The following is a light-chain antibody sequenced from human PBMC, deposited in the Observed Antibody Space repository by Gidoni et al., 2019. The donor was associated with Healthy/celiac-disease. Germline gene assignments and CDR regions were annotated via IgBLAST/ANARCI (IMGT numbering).Light chain of an antibody. J-gene: IGKJ4*01. V-gene: IGKV3-20*01. CDR3: QQYGGSTGLT. Sequence: EIVLAQSPGTLSLSPGERATLSCRASQSVSSSYLAWYQQKPGQAPRLLISGASSRATGIPDRCSVSGYGAGFTLTIIRLEPEDFAVYYCQQYGGSTGLTFXGXTKVDIK. CDR1: QSVSSSY. CDR2: GAS.